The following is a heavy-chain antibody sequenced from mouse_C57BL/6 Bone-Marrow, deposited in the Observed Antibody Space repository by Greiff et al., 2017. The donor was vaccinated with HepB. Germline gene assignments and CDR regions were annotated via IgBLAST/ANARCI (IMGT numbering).Heavy chain of an antibody. Sequence: EVKVVESGEGLVKPGGSLKLSCAASGFTFSSYAMSWVRQTPEKRLEWVAYISSGGDYIYYADTVKGRFTISRDNARNTLYLQMSSLKSEDTAMYYCTRAPGSSPYAMDYWGQGTSVTVSS. D-gene: IGHD1-1*01. CDR3: TRAPGSSPYAMDY. CDR2: ISSGGDYI. J-gene: IGHJ4*01. V-gene: IGHV5-9-1*02. CDR1: GFTFSSYA.